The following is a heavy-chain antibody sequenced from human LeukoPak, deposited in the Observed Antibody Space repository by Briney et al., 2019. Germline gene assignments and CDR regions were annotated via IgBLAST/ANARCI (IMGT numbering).Heavy chain of an antibody. Sequence: PGGFLRLSCAASGFTFSVSTMHWVRQASGKGLEWVGRIRSKANSYATAYAASVKGRFTISRDDSKNTAYLQMNSLKTEDTAMYYCTRISDGYVYWGQGTLVTVSS. D-gene: IGHD1-1*01. CDR1: GFTFSVST. J-gene: IGHJ4*02. CDR2: IRSKANSYAT. CDR3: TRISDGYVY. V-gene: IGHV3-73*01.